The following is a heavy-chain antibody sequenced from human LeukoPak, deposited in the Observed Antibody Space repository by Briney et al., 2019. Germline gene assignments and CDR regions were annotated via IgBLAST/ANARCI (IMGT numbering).Heavy chain of an antibody. Sequence: PSETLSLTCTVSGGSISSYYWSWVRRPPGNGLEWIGRIYYSGSTNYNTSLKSRVTISVDTSKNQFSLKLSSVTAADTAVYYCARLMWSSSDAFDIWGQGTMVSVSS. CDR1: GGSISSYY. CDR2: IYYSGST. V-gene: IGHV4-59*08. J-gene: IGHJ3*02. CDR3: ARLMWSSSDAFDI. D-gene: IGHD1-26*01.